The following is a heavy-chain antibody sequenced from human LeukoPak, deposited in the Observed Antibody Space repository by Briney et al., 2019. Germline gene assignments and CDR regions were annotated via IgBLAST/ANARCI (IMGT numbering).Heavy chain of an antibody. Sequence: GASGNFYSKASGVTFSSYAISWVRQAPGQGLEWMGRIIPILGRANYTQKFQGRVTITADKSTSTAYMELSSLRSEDTAVYYCARDASFMGITMIVVATQDAEYFQHWGQGTLVTVSS. D-gene: IGHD3-22*01. CDR3: ARDASFMGITMIVVATQDAEYFQH. V-gene: IGHV1-69*04. CDR2: IIPILGRA. CDR1: GVTFSSYA. J-gene: IGHJ1*01.